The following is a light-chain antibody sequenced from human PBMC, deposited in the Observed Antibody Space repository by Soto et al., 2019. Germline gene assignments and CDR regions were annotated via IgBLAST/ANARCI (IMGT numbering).Light chain of an antibody. J-gene: IGKJ1*01. CDR3: QEYRSSRT. CDR1: QSVTSSY. Sequence: EIVFTQSPGTLSLSPGERATLSCRASQSVTSSYLAWYQQKPGQAPRLLIYGASTRATGIPDRFSGGGSGTDFTLTISRLEPEYFAVYYCQEYRSSRTFGQGTKVDIK. CDR2: GAS. V-gene: IGKV3-20*01.